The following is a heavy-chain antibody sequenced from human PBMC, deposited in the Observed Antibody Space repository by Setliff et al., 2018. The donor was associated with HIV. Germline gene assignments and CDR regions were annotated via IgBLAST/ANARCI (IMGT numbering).Heavy chain of an antibody. D-gene: IGHD3-9*01. CDR2: IKQDGSEK. J-gene: IGHJ6*02. CDR3: ARGGRLQYFDWPSYAMDV. Sequence: GGSLRLSCAASGFTLSSFWMSWVRQAPGKGLEWVANIKQDGSEKYYVDSVKGRFTISRDNAKNSLYLQMNSLRAEDTAVYYCARGGRLQYFDWPSYAMDVWGQGTTVTVSS. V-gene: IGHV3-7*01. CDR1: GFTLSSFW.